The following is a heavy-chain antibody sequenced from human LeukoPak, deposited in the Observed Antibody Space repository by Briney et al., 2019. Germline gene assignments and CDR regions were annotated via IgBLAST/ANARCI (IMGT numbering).Heavy chain of an antibody. CDR3: ASTVADILTGYYNDY. Sequence: SETLSLTCAVSGGSISSSSYYWDWIRQPPGKGLEWIASIYYSGSTYYNPSLKSRVTISVDTSKNQFSLKLSSVTAADTAVYYCASTVADILTGYYNDYWGQGTLVTVSS. V-gene: IGHV4-39*01. D-gene: IGHD3-9*01. J-gene: IGHJ4*02. CDR1: GGSISSSSYY. CDR2: IYYSGST.